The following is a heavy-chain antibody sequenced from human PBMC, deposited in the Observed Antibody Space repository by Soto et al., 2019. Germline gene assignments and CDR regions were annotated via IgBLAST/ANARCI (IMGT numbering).Heavy chain of an antibody. CDR2: ISPTFGPA. CDR1: GGIFSIYT. D-gene: IGHD3-3*01. J-gene: IGHJ6*02. Sequence: QVQLVQSGPEMKKPGSSVKVSCKASGGIFSIYTINWVRQAPGKGLEYMGGISPTFGPANYAQRFQGRVTITADESTSTAYMELSSLRSEDTAVYYCARDPHRGYYYGMDVWGQGTTVTVSS. V-gene: IGHV1-69*12. CDR3: ARDPHRGYYYGMDV.